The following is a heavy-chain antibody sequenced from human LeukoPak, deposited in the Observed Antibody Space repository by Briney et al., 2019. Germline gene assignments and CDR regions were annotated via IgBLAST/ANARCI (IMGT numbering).Heavy chain of an antibody. CDR1: GYTFTSYY. V-gene: IGHV1-46*01. D-gene: IGHD3-22*01. CDR2: INPSGGST. J-gene: IGHJ2*01. Sequence: ASVKVSCKASGYTFTSYYMHWVRQAPGQGLERMGIINPSGGSTSYAQKFQGRVTMTRDTSTSTVYMELSSLRSEDTAVYYCARLYYYDSSGYLDFDLWGRGTLVTVSS. CDR3: ARLYYYDSSGYLDFDL.